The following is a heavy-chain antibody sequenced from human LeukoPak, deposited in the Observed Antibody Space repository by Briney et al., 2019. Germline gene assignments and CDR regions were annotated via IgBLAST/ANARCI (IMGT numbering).Heavy chain of an antibody. V-gene: IGHV3-74*01. CDR3: AKDVAVGDYEGGDY. CDR1: GFTFSSYW. CDR2: INSDGSST. D-gene: IGHD4-17*01. Sequence: GGSLRLSCAASGFTFSSYWMHWVRQAPGKGLVWVSRINSDGSSTSYADSVKGRFTISRDNAENTLYLQMNSLRAEDTAVYYCAKDVAVGDYEGGDYWGQGTLVTVSS. J-gene: IGHJ4*02.